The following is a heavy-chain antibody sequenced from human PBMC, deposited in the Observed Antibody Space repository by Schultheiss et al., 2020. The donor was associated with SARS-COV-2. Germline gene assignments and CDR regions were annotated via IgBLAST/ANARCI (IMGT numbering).Heavy chain of an antibody. CDR1: GDSVWSSY. Sequence: SETLSLTCSVSGDSVWSSYWNWIRQSPGKGLEWIGYIHSSGATSYNPSLRSRVTISRETSKNQLSLKLRSVTAADTAVYYCARWGYAAFDYWGQGTLVTVSS. CDR2: IHSSGAT. J-gene: IGHJ4*02. V-gene: IGHV4-4*08. D-gene: IGHD2-8*01. CDR3: ARWGYAAFDY.